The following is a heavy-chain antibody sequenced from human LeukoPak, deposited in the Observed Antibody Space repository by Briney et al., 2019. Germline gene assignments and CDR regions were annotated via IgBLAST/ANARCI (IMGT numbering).Heavy chain of an antibody. CDR3: ARMGATDFPDY. CDR2: ISSSSSTI. CDR1: GFTFSSYS. Sequence: GGSLRLSCAASGFTFSSYSMNWVRQAPGKGLEWVSYISSSSSTIYYADSVKGRFTISRDNAKNSLYLQMNSLRAEDTAVYYCARMGATDFPDYWGQGTLVTVSS. V-gene: IGHV3-48*04. J-gene: IGHJ4*02. D-gene: IGHD1-26*01.